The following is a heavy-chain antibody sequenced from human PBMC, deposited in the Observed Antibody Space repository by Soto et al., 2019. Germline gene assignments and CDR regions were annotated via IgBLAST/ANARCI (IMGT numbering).Heavy chain of an antibody. CDR1: GYTFSGYY. CDR3: ARDSHGSGSETDC. CDR2: INPHSGRT. Sequence: ASVKVSCKASGYTFSGYYIHWVRQAPGQGLEWMGWINPHSGRTKYAQKFQGGFIMTRDTSIGTAYMELTRLRSHDTAVYYCARDSHGSGSETDCWGQGTLVTVSS. D-gene: IGHD3-10*01. V-gene: IGHV1-2*02. J-gene: IGHJ4*02.